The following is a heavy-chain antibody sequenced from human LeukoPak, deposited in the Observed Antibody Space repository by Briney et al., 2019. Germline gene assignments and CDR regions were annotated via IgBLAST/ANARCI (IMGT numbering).Heavy chain of an antibody. Sequence: PETLSLTCTVSGGSPSSSSYYWGWIRHPPGKGLEWIRSIYYSGSTYSNPSLKSRGTISVDTSKNQFSLKLSSVTAADRAVYYWARVVRGVTTPRLDGMDVWGQGTTVTVSS. V-gene: IGHV4-39*01. J-gene: IGHJ6*02. CDR3: ARVVRGVTTPRLDGMDV. D-gene: IGHD3-10*01. CDR2: IYYSGST. CDR1: GGSPSSSSYY.